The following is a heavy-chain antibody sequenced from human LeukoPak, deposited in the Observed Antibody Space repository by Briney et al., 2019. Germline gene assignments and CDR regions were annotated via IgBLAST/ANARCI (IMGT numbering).Heavy chain of an antibody. CDR1: GFTFSSYG. D-gene: IGHD2-8*01. CDR3: ARGAVQGLVRYYFDY. CDR2: ISSSSSTI. Sequence: GGSLRLSCAASGFTFSSYGMSWVRQAPGKGLEWVSYISSSSSTIYYADSVKGRFTISRDNSNNTLYLQMNSLRAEDTAVYYCARGAVQGLVRYYFDYWGQGTLVTVSS. J-gene: IGHJ4*02. V-gene: IGHV3-48*01.